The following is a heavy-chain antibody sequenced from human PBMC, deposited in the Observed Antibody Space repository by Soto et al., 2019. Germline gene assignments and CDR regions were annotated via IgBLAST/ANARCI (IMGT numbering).Heavy chain of an antibody. CDR3: AINEKTNYYYYYGMDV. CDR1: GFTFSSYW. V-gene: IGHV3-74*01. Sequence: GGSLRLSCAASGFTFSSYWMHWVRQAPGKGLVWVSRINSDGSSTSYADSVKGRFTISRDNAKNTLYLQMNSLRAEDTAVYYCAINEKTNYYYYYGMDVWGQGTTVTVSS. J-gene: IGHJ6*02. CDR2: INSDGSST. D-gene: IGHD1-1*01.